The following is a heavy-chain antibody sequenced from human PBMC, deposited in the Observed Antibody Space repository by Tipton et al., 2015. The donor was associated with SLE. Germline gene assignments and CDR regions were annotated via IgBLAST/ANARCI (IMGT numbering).Heavy chain of an antibody. CDR3: AREPEGEGAFDI. Sequence: TLSLTCTVSGGSISSYYWSWIRQPPGKGLEWIGYIYYSGSTNYNPSLKSRVTISVDTSKNQFSLKLSSVTAADTAVYYCAREPEGEGAFDIWGQGTMVTVSP. CDR1: GGSISSYY. D-gene: IGHD3-16*01. V-gene: IGHV4-59*01. J-gene: IGHJ3*02. CDR2: IYYSGST.